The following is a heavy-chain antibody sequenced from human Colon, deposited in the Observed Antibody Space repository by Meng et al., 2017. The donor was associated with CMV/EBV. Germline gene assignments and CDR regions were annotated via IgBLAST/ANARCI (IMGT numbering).Heavy chain of an antibody. V-gene: IGHV3-30*02. D-gene: IGHD2-21*01. Sequence: QGQLVESWGGVVQPGESLRLVCAASGIPFSSSGMHWVRQAPGKGLEWVALIRHDGSNEYYAESVRGRFTISRDNSKNTVYLQMNSLRSEDTAVYYCARDKGVRTFDTWGQGILVTVSS. CDR1: GIPFSSSG. CDR2: IRHDGSNE. J-gene: IGHJ4*02. CDR3: ARDKGVRTFDT.